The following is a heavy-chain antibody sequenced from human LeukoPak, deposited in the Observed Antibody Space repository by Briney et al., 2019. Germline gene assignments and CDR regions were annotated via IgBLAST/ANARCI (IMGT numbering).Heavy chain of an antibody. CDR1: GGSISGNY. Sequence: PSETLSLTCTVSGGSISGNYWSWVRQPPRKGLEWIAYIYDSGITNYSPSLMSRVTISVDTPTNQFSLRLGSVTAADTAVYYCARDRGSLGGFDYWGQGTLVTVSS. V-gene: IGHV4-59*01. CDR3: ARDRGSLGGFDY. D-gene: IGHD3-16*01. J-gene: IGHJ4*02. CDR2: IYDSGIT.